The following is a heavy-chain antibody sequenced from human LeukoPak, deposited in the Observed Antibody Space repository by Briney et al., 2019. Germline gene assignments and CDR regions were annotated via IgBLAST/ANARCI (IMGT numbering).Heavy chain of an antibody. Sequence: SETLSLTCTVSGGSISSYYWSWIRQPPGKGLEWIGYIFYSGSTNYNPSLKSRVTISVDTSKNQFSLKLSSVTAADTAVYYCARGSAYYYYYYMDVWGKGTTVTVSS. CDR2: IFYSGST. V-gene: IGHV4-59*08. D-gene: IGHD6-6*01. J-gene: IGHJ6*03. CDR3: ARGSAYYYYYYMDV. CDR1: GGSISSYY.